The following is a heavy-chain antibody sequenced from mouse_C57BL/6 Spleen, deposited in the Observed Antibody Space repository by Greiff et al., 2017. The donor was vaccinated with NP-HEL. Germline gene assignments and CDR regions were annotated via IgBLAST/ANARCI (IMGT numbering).Heavy chain of an antibody. CDR3: ARDTTVVYYYAMDY. CDR2: INPSTGGT. J-gene: IGHJ4*01. CDR1: GYSFTGYY. Sequence: VQLKQSGPELVKPGASVKISCKASGYSFTGYYMNWVKQSPEKSLEWIGEINPSTGGTTYNQKFKAKATLTVDKSSSTAYMQLKSLTSEDSAVYYCARDTTVVYYYAMDYWGQGTSVTVSS. D-gene: IGHD1-1*01. V-gene: IGHV1-42*01.